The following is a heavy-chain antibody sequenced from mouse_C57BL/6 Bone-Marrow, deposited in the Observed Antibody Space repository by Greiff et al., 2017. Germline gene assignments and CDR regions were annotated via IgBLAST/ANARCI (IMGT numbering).Heavy chain of an antibody. Sequence: VQLKQSGAELVRPGASVKLSCTASGFNIKDDYMHWVKQRSEQGLEWIGWIDPENGDTEYASKFQGKATITADTSSNTAYLQLSSLTSEDTAVYYCTTDDYDDGAYYFDYWGQGTTLTVSS. CDR1: GFNIKDDY. J-gene: IGHJ2*01. CDR3: TTDDYDDGAYYFDY. V-gene: IGHV14-4*01. D-gene: IGHD2-4*01. CDR2: IDPENGDT.